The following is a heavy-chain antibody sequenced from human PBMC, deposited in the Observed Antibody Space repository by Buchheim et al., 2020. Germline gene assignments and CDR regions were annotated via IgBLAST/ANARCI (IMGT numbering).Heavy chain of an antibody. V-gene: IGHV1-69*04. CDR2: INPILGIA. CDR1: GGTFSSYA. D-gene: IGHD3-22*01. Sequence: QVQLVQSGAEVKKPGSSVKVSCKASGGTFSSYAISWVRQAPGQGLEWMGRINPILGIANYAQKFQGRVTITADKSTSTAYMELSSLRSEDTAVYYCARAAQGHYYDSSGYYTQYYFDYWGQGTL. J-gene: IGHJ4*02. CDR3: ARAAQGHYYDSSGYYTQYYFDY.